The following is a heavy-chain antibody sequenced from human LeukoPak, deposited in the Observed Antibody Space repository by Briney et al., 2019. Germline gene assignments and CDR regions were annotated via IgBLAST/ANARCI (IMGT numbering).Heavy chain of an antibody. CDR1: GSTFSSYW. Sequence: GGSLRLSCAASGSTFSSYWMHWVRQAPGKGLVWVSRINSDGSSTSYADSVKGRFTISRGNAKNTLYLQMNGLRAEDTAVYYCVRGMFGPDYWGQGTLVTVSS. CDR2: INSDGSST. V-gene: IGHV3-74*01. J-gene: IGHJ4*02. D-gene: IGHD3-3*01. CDR3: VRGMFGPDY.